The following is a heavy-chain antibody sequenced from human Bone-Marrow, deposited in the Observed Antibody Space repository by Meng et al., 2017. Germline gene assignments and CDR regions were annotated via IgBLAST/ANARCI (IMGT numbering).Heavy chain of an antibody. Sequence: SVKVSCKASGGTFSSYAISWVRQAPGQGLEWMGGIIPIFGTANYAQKFQGRVTITADESTSTAYMELSSLRSEDTAVYYCARDHSRTRGWFDPWGQGTLVTVSS. CDR1: GGTFSSYA. J-gene: IGHJ5*02. CDR3: ARDHSRTRGWFDP. V-gene: IGHV1-69*13. CDR2: IIPIFGTA. D-gene: IGHD6-13*01.